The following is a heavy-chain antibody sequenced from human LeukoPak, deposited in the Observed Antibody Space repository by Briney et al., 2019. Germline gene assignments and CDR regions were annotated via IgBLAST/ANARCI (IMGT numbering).Heavy chain of an antibody. D-gene: IGHD6-6*01. CDR2: ISGSSSYT. Sequence: GGSLRLSCAASGFTFSSYSMNWVRQAPGKGLEWVSFISGSSSYTHYADSVKGRFTISRDSAKSALYLQVNSLRVEDAAVYYCARGLFVLHYSSSSPFDCWGQGTLVTVSS. V-gene: IGHV3-21*01. CDR1: GFTFSSYS. J-gene: IGHJ4*02. CDR3: ARGLFVLHYSSSSPFDC.